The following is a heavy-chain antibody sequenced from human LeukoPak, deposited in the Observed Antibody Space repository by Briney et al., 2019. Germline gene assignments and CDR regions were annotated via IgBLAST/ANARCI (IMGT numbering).Heavy chain of an antibody. J-gene: IGHJ4*02. CDR2: IYHSGST. Sequence: SETLSLTCTVSGGSISSYYWSWIRQPPGEGLEWIGSIYHSGSTYYNPSLKSRVTISVDTSKNQFSLKLSSVTAADTAVYYCARHIYDFWSGYEGYWGQGTLVTVSS. D-gene: IGHD3-3*01. CDR3: ARHIYDFWSGYEGY. CDR1: GGSISSYY. V-gene: IGHV4-59*08.